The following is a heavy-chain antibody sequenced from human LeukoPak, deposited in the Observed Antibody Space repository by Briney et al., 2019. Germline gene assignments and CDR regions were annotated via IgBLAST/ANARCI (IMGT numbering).Heavy chain of an antibody. CDR3: ARGLSRDGHKILGGLRYYFDY. Sequence: SETLSLTCTVSGGSISSGDYYWSWIRQPPGKGLEWIGYIYYSGSTYYNPSLKSRVTISVDTSKNQFSLKLSSVTAADTAVYYCARGLSRDGHKILGGLRYYFDYWGQGTLVTVSS. D-gene: IGHD5-24*01. CDR2: IYYSGST. CDR1: GGSISSGDYY. V-gene: IGHV4-30-4*01. J-gene: IGHJ4*02.